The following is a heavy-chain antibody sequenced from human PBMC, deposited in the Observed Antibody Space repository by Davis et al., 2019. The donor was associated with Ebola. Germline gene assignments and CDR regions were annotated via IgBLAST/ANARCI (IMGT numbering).Heavy chain of an antibody. Sequence: PGGSLRLSCATSGFSLGPHGMHWVRQAPGKGLEWVANIKQDGSEKYFVDSVEGRFTISRDNAKNSLYLQMNSLRAEDTAVYYCTRDHFEGSLDYWGQGTLVTVSP. D-gene: IGHD3-9*01. CDR3: TRDHFEGSLDY. CDR2: IKQDGSEK. V-gene: IGHV3-7*01. J-gene: IGHJ4*02. CDR1: GFSLGPHG.